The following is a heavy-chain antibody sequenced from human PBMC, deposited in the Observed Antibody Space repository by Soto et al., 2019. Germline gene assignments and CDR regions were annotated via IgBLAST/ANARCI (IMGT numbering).Heavy chain of an antibody. V-gene: IGHV3-30-3*01. CDR2: ISYGGVNK. Sequence: QVQLVESGGGVVQPGGSLRLSCAASGFTFSTSVMHWVRQAPGKGLGWMAIISYGGVNKYYADSVKGRFTISRDISESTLYLQMNCLRTEDTAVYYCAREEFEDGRGHFDYWGQGTLVSVSS. CDR1: GFTFSTSV. CDR3: AREEFEDGRGHFDY. D-gene: IGHD3-22*01. J-gene: IGHJ4*02.